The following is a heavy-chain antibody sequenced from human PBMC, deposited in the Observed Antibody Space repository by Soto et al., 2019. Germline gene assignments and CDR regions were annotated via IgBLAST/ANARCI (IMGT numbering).Heavy chain of an antibody. CDR2: IIPIFGTA. D-gene: IGHD2-2*01. CDR3: ASSGYCSSTSCYSRHWYFDL. V-gene: IGHV1-69*06. CDR1: GGTFSSYA. J-gene: IGHJ2*01. Sequence: ASVKVSCKASGGTFSSYAISWVRQAPGQGLEWMGGIIPIFGTANYAQKFQGRVTITADKSTSTAYMELSSLRSEDTAVYYCASSGYCSSTSCYSRHWYFDLWGRGTLVTVS.